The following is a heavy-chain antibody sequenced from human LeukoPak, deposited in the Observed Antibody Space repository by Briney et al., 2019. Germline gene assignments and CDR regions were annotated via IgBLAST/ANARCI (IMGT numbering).Heavy chain of an antibody. J-gene: IGHJ4*02. V-gene: IGHV3-23*01. CDR3: AKDRGTTLAHFDY. Sequence: GGSLRLSCAASGFTFNSYAMSWVRQAPGKGLEWVSALSASGGSTYYADSVKGRFTISRDSSKNTLYLQMNSLRAEDTAVYYCAKDRGTTLAHFDYWGQGTLVPVSS. CDR1: GFTFNSYA. D-gene: IGHD1-1*01. CDR2: LSASGGST.